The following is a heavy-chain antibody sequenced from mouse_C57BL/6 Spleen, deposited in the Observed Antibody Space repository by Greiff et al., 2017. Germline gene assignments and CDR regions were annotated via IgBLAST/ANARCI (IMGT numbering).Heavy chain of an antibody. CDR3: ARDWDDAMDY. CDR1: GYTFTSYW. J-gene: IGHJ4*01. CDR2: IHPNSGST. V-gene: IGHV1-64*01. D-gene: IGHD4-1*01. Sequence: VKLQESGAELVKPGASVKLSCKASGYTFTSYWMHWVKQRPGQGLEWIGMIHPNSGSTNYNEKFKSKATLTVDKSSSTAYMQLSSLTSEDSAVYYCARDWDDAMDYWGQGTSVTVSS.